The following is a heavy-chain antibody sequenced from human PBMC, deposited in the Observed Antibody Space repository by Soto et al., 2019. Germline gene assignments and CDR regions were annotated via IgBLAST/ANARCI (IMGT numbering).Heavy chain of an antibody. CDR3: ARDHPHSYGVYYFDY. J-gene: IGHJ4*02. V-gene: IGHV4-59*01. D-gene: IGHD5-18*01. CDR1: GGSISNYY. CDR2: IYSSGST. Sequence: SETLSLTCTVSGGSISNYYWNWIRQSPGKGLEWIGYIYSSGSTHYNPSLQNRVTISIDTSKNQVSLKVNSVTAADTAVYYCARDHPHSYGVYYFDYWGQGTPVPVSS.